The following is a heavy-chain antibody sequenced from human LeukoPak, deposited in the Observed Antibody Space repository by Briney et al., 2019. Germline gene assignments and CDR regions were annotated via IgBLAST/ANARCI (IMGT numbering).Heavy chain of an antibody. Sequence: GGSLRLSCTASGFTFTSYAMSWVRQAPGKGLEWVSSISGSADATYYADSVKGRFTISRDNSENTLYLQVNSLRAEDTALYYCASTSPLSSPHIVVVTAHLDHWGQGTLVTVSS. CDR2: ISGSADAT. CDR3: ASTSPLSSPHIVVVTAHLDH. CDR1: GFTFTSYA. D-gene: IGHD2-21*02. J-gene: IGHJ4*02. V-gene: IGHV3-23*01.